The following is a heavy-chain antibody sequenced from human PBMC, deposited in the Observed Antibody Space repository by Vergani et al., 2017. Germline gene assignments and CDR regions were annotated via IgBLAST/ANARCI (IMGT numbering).Heavy chain of an antibody. D-gene: IGHD2-21*02. CDR2: IYYSGST. V-gene: IGHV4-39*01. J-gene: IGHJ6*02. Sequence: QLQLQESGPGLVKPSETLSLTCTESGGSISSSSYYWGWIRQPPGKGLEWIGSIYYSGSTYYNPSLKSRVTISVDTSKNQFSLKLSSVTAADTAVYYCARHLAYCGGDCYPYFYGMDVWGQGTTVTVSS. CDR3: ARHLAYCGGDCYPYFYGMDV. CDR1: GGSISSSSYY.